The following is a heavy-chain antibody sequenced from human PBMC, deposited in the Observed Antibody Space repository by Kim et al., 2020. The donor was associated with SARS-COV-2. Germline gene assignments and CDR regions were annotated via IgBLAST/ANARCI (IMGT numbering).Heavy chain of an antibody. CDR1: GDSITKYF. D-gene: IGHD2-15*01. J-gene: IGHJ4*02. CDR2: IHYSGST. V-gene: IGHV4-59*08. Sequence: SETLSLTCTVSGDSITKYFWSWIRQPPGKGLQWIGHIHYSGSTRYNPSLTTRVTMSADTSKNQFSLNLSSVTAADTALYHCARLLYSSTGIFDSWGQGSL. CDR3: ARLLYSSTGIFDS.